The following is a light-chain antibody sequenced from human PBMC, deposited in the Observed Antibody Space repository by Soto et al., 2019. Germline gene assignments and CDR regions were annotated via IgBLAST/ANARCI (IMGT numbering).Light chain of an antibody. V-gene: IGKV2-28*01. CDR2: FAS. CDR1: QSLLHGTGNTY. J-gene: IGKJ4*01. Sequence: SVMTQSPLSLPVTPGEPASIACRSSQSLLHGTGNTYLDWYVQKPGQSPQLLIYFASNRAAAVPDGFTSRVSGTHFTLKISTVHTEDVGAYYCMEALSAPLTFGGGTKVEIK. CDR3: MEALSAPLT.